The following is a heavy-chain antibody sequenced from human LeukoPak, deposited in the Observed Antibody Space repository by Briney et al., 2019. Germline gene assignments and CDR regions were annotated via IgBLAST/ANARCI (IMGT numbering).Heavy chain of an antibody. J-gene: IGHJ4*02. CDR1: GGSISNSNYY. CDR3: ARDYGDFSFDY. V-gene: IGHV4-39*01. Sequence: SRTLSLTCTVSGGSISNSNYYWGWIRQPPGKELEWIGNIFYTGTTYYNPSLKSRVTIAVDTSKNQFSLKLRSVTAADTAVYYCARDYGDFSFDYWGQGTLFTVSS. CDR2: IFYTGTT. D-gene: IGHD4-17*01.